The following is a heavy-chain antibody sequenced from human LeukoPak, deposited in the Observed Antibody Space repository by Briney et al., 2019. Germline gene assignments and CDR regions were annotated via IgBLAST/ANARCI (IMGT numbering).Heavy chain of an antibody. Sequence: PGGSLRLSCAASGFTFSSYAMSWVRQAPGKGLEWVTAISGGGGTTYYADSVKGRFTISRDNSKNMLYLQMNSLRAEDTAVYYCAKESRTIAVAGADYWGQGTLVTVPS. V-gene: IGHV3-23*01. CDR1: GFTFSSYA. CDR3: AKESRTIAVAGADY. CDR2: ISGGGGTT. J-gene: IGHJ4*02. D-gene: IGHD6-19*01.